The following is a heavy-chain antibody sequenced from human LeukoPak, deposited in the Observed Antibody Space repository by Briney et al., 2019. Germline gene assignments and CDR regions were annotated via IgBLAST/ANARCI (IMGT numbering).Heavy chain of an antibody. CDR1: GYTFTGYY. CDR3: ARVTHTELSTWFDP. D-gene: IGHD5-18*01. Sequence: VASVKVSCKASGYTFTGYYMHWVRQAPGQGLEWMGWINPNSGGTNYAQKFQGRVTITADESTTTAYMELSSLRSEDTAVYYCARVTHTELSTWFDPWGQGTLVTVSS. CDR2: INPNSGGT. V-gene: IGHV1-2*02. J-gene: IGHJ5*02.